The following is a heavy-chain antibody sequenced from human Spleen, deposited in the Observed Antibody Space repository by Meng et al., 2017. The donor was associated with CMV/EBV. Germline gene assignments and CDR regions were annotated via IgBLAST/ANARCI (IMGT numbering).Heavy chain of an antibody. CDR2: IYYSGST. CDR1: GGSISSSSYY. J-gene: IGHJ3*02. V-gene: IGHV4-39*01. Sequence: SETLSLTCTVSGGSISSSSYYWGWIRQPPGKGLEWIGSIYYSGSTYYNPSLKSRVTISVDTSKNQFSLKLSSVTAADTAVYYCASGDYDSSGKLSAFDIWGQGTMVTVSS. D-gene: IGHD3-22*01. CDR3: ASGDYDSSGKLSAFDI.